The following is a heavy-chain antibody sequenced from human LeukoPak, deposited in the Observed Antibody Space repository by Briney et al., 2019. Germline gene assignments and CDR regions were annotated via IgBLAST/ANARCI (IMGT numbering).Heavy chain of an antibody. CDR2: IWYDGSNK. J-gene: IGHJ3*02. CDR3: ARDHPPPVLRYFDWSREDAFDI. D-gene: IGHD3-9*01. V-gene: IGHV3-33*01. CDR1: GFTFSSYG. Sequence: GGSLRLSCAASGFTFSSYGMHWVRQAPGKGLEWVAVIWYDGSNKYYADSVKGRFTISRDNSKNTLYLQMNSLRAEDTAVYYCARDHPPPVLRYFDWSREDAFDIWGQGTMVTVSS.